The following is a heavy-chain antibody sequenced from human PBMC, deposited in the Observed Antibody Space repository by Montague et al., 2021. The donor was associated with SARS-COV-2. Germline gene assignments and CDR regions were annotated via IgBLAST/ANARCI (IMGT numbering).Heavy chain of an antibody. CDR2: IDWDDDK. CDR3: ARRSLPAAGTSFDY. Sequence: PALVKPTQTLTLTCTFSGFSLSTSGMCVGWIRQPPGKALEWLARIDWDDDKHYSPSLKTRLTISKDTSKNQVVLTMTNMDPVDTATYYCARRSLPAAGTSFDYWGQGTLVTVSS. D-gene: IGHD6-13*01. J-gene: IGHJ4*02. CDR1: GFSLSTSGMC. V-gene: IGHV2-70*11.